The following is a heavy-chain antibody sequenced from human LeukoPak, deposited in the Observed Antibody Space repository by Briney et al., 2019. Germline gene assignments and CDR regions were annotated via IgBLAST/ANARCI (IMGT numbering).Heavy chain of an antibody. J-gene: IGHJ4*02. V-gene: IGHV3-23*01. D-gene: IGHD6-19*01. CDR3: ARALYGSGWCQDY. CDR2: ISNSVGTT. CDR1: GFTFSNYA. Sequence: GGSLRLSCAASGFTFSNYAMSWVRQAPGKGLEWVSTISNSVGTTYYADSVKGRVTISRDNSRNTLYLQVNSLRAEDTALYYCARALYGSGWCQDYWGQGTVVPVSS.